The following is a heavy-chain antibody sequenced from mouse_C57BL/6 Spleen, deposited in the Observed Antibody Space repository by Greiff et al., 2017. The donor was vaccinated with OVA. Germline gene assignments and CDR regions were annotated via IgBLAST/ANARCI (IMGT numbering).Heavy chain of an antibody. CDR3: ARHPHYGSSYGYAMDY. D-gene: IGHD1-1*01. CDR2: IWSDGST. J-gene: IGHJ4*01. CDR1: GFSLTSYG. V-gene: IGHV2-6-1*01. Sequence: VQLQESGPGLVAPSQSLSITCTVSGFSLTSYGVHWVRQPPGKGLEWLVVIWSDGSTTYNSALKSRLSISKDNSKSQVFLKMNSLQTDDTAMYYCARHPHYGSSYGYAMDYWGQGTSVTVSS.